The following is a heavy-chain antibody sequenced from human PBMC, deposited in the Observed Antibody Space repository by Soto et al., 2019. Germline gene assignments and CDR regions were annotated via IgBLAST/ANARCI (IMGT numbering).Heavy chain of an antibody. J-gene: IGHJ4*02. CDR1: GYTFTHNY. CDR2: INPNGGST. CDR3: GSNLPAGEV. Sequence: ASVXVSCKESGYTFTHNYIHSVRQAPGQGLEWVGIINPNGGSTNYAQNFQGRVTLTRDMSTSTVYMELSSLRFDDKALDYCGSNLPAGEVWGKGTLVTVSS. V-gene: IGHV1-46*01. D-gene: IGHD4-4*01.